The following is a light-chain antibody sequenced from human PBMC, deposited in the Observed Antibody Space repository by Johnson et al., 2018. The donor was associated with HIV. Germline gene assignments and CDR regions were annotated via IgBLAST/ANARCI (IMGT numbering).Light chain of an antibody. CDR3: GTWDTRLSAVYV. V-gene: IGLV1-51*01. J-gene: IGLJ1*01. Sequence: QSVLTQPPSVSAAPGQKVTISCSGSSSNIGNNYVSWYQQLPGTAPKLLIYDNNKRPSGTPDRFSGSKSGTSATLGITGLQTGDEADYYCGTWDTRLSAVYVFGTGTKVTVL. CDR1: SSNIGNNY. CDR2: DNN.